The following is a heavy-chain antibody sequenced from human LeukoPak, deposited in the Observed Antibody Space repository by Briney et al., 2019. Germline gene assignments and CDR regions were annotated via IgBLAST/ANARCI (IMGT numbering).Heavy chain of an antibody. CDR3: ARTYQLLGAFDI. CDR2: IYYSGST. V-gene: IGHV4-4*02. D-gene: IGHD2-2*01. J-gene: IGHJ3*02. Sequence: PSETLSLTCGVSGDSISSSNWWSWVRQPPGKGLEWIGYIYYSGSTYYNPSLKSRVTISVDTSKNQFSLKLSSVTAADTAVYYCARTYQLLGAFDIWGQGTMVTVSS. CDR1: GDSISSSNW.